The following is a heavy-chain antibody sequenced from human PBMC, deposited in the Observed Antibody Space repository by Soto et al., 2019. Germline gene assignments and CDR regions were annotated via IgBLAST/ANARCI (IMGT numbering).Heavy chain of an antibody. J-gene: IGHJ6*01. V-gene: IGHV1-69*01. CDR3: ATGLRTGNYGMDV. D-gene: IGHD3-10*01. Sequence: QEQLVQAGAEVKKPGSSVRISCRASGGTFSNDAVSWVRQAPGQGLQCMGGIIPIFGTTHYAQKFQGRVTITADESTATAYMELRSVTSEDTAVYYCATGLRTGNYGMDVW. CDR1: GGTFSNDA. CDR2: IIPIFGTT.